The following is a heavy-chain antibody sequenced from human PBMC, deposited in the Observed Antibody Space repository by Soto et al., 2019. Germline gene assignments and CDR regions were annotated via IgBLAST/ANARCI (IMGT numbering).Heavy chain of an antibody. CDR3: AKGPEQLVHGVFDC. V-gene: IGHV3-23*01. CDR2: VEAGAGGAGT. Sequence: GGSLRLSCPASGFTPSNYVMSWVRQAPGKGLEWVSGVEAGAGGAGTYVADSMKGRVTISRDNSKNTLYLQMNSLRAEDTAVYYCAKGPEQLVHGVFDCWGQGTLVTVSS. D-gene: IGHD6-6*01. J-gene: IGHJ4*02. CDR1: GFTPSNYV.